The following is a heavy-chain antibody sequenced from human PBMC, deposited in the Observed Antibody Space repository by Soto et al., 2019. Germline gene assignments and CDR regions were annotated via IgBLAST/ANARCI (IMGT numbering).Heavy chain of an antibody. V-gene: IGHV4-59*01. J-gene: IGHJ4*02. CDR3: ASMIGDPVLSFDY. Sequence: QVQLQESGPGLVKPSETLSLTCTVSGGSISSYYWSCLRQPPGKGLEWIGFIFYRGITSYNPSLQRRVTISTDTSQYQFSLTLNSVTAADTAVYYSASMIGDPVLSFDYWGPGTLVAVSS. CDR1: GGSISSYY. CDR2: IFYRGIT. D-gene: IGHD3-10*02.